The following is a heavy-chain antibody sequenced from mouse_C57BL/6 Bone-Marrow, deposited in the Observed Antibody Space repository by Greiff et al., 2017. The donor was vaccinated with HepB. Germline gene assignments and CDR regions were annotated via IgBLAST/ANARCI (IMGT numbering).Heavy chain of an antibody. D-gene: IGHD1-1*01. Sequence: VQLQQSGAELVRPGASVTLSCKASGYTFTDYEMHWVKQTPVHGLAWIGAIDPETGGTAYNQKFKGKAILTADKSSSTAYMELRSLTSEDSAVYYCTRWGTVVATDYYAMDYWGQGTSVTVSS. J-gene: IGHJ4*01. CDR2: IDPETGGT. CDR3: TRWGTVVATDYYAMDY. V-gene: IGHV1-15*01. CDR1: GYTFTDYE.